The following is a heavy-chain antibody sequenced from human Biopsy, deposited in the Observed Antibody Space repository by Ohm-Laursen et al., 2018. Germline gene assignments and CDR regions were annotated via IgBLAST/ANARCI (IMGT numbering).Heavy chain of an antibody. J-gene: IGHJ4*02. CDR1: GGTFINYA. V-gene: IGHV1-69*01. D-gene: IGHD1-26*01. CDR3: ARGPQSGGHSCFDY. Sequence: VSSVKVSCKASGGTFINYAISWGRQAPGQGLEWMGGIIPMFGTANYAQMFQGRVTISADESTSTSYMELSSLTTEDTAIYYCARGPQSGGHSCFDYWGRGALVTVSS. CDR2: IIPMFGTA.